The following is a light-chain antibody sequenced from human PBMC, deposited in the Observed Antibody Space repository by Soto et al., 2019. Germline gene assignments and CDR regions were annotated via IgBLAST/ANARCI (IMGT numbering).Light chain of an antibody. J-gene: IGLJ2*01. CDR1: SSHIGAGYD. V-gene: IGLV1-40*01. Sequence: QPVLTQPPSVSGAPGQRVTISCTGSSSHIGAGYDVHWYQPLTGPAPKILIYGNSNRPSGVPDRFSGSQSGSAASLAITVHQAEYGSDYYCQSYDGSLRVSKFGGGTKLTVL. CDR3: QSYDGSLRVSK. CDR2: GNS.